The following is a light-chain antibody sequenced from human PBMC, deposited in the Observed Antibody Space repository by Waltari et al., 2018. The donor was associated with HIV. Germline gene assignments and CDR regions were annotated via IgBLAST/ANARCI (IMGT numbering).Light chain of an antibody. V-gene: IGLV3-1*01. J-gene: IGLJ2*01. CDR1: KLRDKS. Sequence: SYELTQPPSVSVSPGQTASITCSGHKLRDKSVCWYQQKPGQSPVLVIYQDNKRPSGIPERFSGSNSGNTANLTISGTQALDEADYYCQAWDSSTAIFGGGTELTVL. CDR3: QAWDSSTAI. CDR2: QDN.